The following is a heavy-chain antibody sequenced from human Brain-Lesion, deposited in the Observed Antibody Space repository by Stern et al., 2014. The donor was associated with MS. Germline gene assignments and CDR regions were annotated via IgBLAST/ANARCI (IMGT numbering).Heavy chain of an antibody. CDR3: VAGAQQGL. D-gene: IGHD1-1*01. V-gene: IGHV3-15*01. Sequence: EVQLEESGGGLVKSGGSLRLSCAASGFTFSQAWMGWVRQVPGKGLEWVGHIKSSTDGGTGNAAAAVKDRFTDSRANSANMLHLQMNSLTIEDTAVYYCVAGAQQGLWGQGTLVTVSS. J-gene: IGHJ4*02. CDR1: GFTFSQAW. CDR2: IKSSTDGGTG.